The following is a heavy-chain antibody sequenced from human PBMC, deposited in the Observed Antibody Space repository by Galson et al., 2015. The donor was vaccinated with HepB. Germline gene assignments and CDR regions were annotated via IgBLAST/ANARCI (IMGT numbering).Heavy chain of an antibody. V-gene: IGHV1-2*02. J-gene: IGHJ3*02. Sequence: SVKVSCKASGYTFTGYYMHWVRQAPGQGLEWMGWINPNSGGTNYAQKFQGRVTMTRDTSISTAYMELSRLRSDDTAVYYFGMAYYSTNDAFDIWGQGTMVTASS. D-gene: IGHD3-10*01. CDR3: GMAYYSTNDAFDI. CDR1: GYTFTGYY. CDR2: INPNSGGT.